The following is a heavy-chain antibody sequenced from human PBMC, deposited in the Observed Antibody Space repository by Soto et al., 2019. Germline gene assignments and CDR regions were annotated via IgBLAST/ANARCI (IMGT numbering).Heavy chain of an antibody. D-gene: IGHD6-6*01. V-gene: IGHV3-48*03. J-gene: IGHJ4*02. CDR2: ISNSGSTI. CDR1: VFTFSSYE. CDR3: ARIHSSSSAHIY. Sequence: GSLRLSCAASVFTFSSYEMNWFLQAPGKGLEWISYISNSGSTIYYADSVKGRFTISRDNAKNSLYLQLNSLTAEDTAVYYCARIHSSSSAHIYWGQGTLVTVSS.